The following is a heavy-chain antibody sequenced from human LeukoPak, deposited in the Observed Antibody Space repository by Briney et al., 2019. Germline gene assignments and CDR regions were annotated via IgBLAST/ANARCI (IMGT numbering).Heavy chain of an antibody. D-gene: IGHD3-9*01. CDR3: ARQVYFDWFKEPVDHYFDY. J-gene: IGHJ4*02. CDR2: IYYSGST. V-gene: IGHV4-59*08. CDR1: GGSISSYY. Sequence: SETLSLTCTVSGGSISSYYWSWIRQPPGKGLEWIGYIYYSGSTNYNPSLKSRVTISVDTSKNQFSLKLSSVTAADTAVYYCARQVYFDWFKEPVDHYFDYWGQGTLVTVSS.